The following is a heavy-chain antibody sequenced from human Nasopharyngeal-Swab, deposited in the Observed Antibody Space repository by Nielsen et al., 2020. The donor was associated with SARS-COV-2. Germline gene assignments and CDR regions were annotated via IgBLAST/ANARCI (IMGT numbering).Heavy chain of an antibody. CDR1: GFTFSNFA. Sequence: GESLKISCAASGFTFSNFAMSWVRQAPGKGLEWVSVISGGSDTTYYADSVRGRFTISRDNSKNTLNLPMNNLRAEDTAIYYCAKDRDSGDDSEEYYHYYGMDVWGQGAPVTVSS. D-gene: IGHD5-12*01. CDR2: ISGGSDTT. J-gene: IGHJ6*02. CDR3: AKDRDSGDDSEEYYHYYGMDV. V-gene: IGHV3-23*01.